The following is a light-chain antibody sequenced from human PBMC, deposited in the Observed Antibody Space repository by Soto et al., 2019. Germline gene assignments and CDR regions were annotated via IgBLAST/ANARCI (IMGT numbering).Light chain of an antibody. CDR1: QSVSSSY. Sequence: EIVLTQSPGNLSLSPGEKATLSCRASQSVSSSYLAWYQQKHGQAPRLLIYGASSRATGLPDRFSGSESGKDFTLTISRLEPDDFAEDYCRHYDSSSTRLGQGTEVEIK. V-gene: IGKV3-20*01. CDR3: RHYDSSSTR. J-gene: IGKJ1*01. CDR2: GAS.